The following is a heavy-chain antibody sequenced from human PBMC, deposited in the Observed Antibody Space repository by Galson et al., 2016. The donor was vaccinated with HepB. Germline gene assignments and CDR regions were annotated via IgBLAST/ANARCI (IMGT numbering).Heavy chain of an antibody. CDR2: IYKSGST. Sequence: TLSLTCTVSGGSISSGSYYWSWIRQPAGKGLEWIGRIYKSGSTNYNPSLKTRVTISIDTSKNQFSLKLTPVTAADTALYYCARDSSSGHDYGYYYNGMDVWGKGTTVTVSS. D-gene: IGHD5-12*01. CDR1: GGSISSGSYY. CDR3: ARDSSSGHDYGYYYNGMDV. V-gene: IGHV4-61*02. J-gene: IGHJ6*04.